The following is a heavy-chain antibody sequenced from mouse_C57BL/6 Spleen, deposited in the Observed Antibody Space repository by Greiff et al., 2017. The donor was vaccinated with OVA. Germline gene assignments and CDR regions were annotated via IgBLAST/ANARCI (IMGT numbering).Heavy chain of an antibody. V-gene: IGHV5-9*01. J-gene: IGHJ1*03. D-gene: IGHD1-1*01. CDR2: ISGGGGNT. CDR1: GFTFSSYT. CDR3: ARHYYGSSYGYFDV. Sequence: EVQGVESGGGLVKPGGSLKLSCAASGFTFSSYTMSWVRQTPEKRLEWVATISGGGGNTYYPDSVKGRFTISRDNAKNTLYLQMSSLSSEDTALYYCARHYYGSSYGYFDVWGTGTTVTVSS.